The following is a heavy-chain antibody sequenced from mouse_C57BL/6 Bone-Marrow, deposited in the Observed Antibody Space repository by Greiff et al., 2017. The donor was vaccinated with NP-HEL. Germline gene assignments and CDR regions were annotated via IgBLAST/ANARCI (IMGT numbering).Heavy chain of an antibody. J-gene: IGHJ3*01. CDR3: ALYDYDRFAY. CDR2: IYPRSGNT. Sequence: VKLVESGAELARPGASVKLSCKASGYTFTSYGISWVKQRTGQGLEWIGEIYPRSGNTYYNEKFKGKATLTADKSSSTAYMELRSLTSEDSAVYFCALYDYDRFAYWGQGTLVTVSA. CDR1: GYTFTSYG. D-gene: IGHD2-4*01. V-gene: IGHV1-81*01.